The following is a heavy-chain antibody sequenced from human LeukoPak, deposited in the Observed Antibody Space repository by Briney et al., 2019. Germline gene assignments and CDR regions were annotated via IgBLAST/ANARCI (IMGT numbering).Heavy chain of an antibody. CDR2: ISAYNGNT. V-gene: IGHV1-18*01. D-gene: IGHD2-2*01. J-gene: IGHJ6*03. Sequence: ASVKVSCKASGYTFTSYGISWVRQAPGQGLEWMGWISAYNGNTNYAQKLQGRVTMTTDTSTSTAYMELRSLRSEDTAVYYCASPCSSTSCQPNYYYYYYMDVWGKGTTVTVSS. CDR1: GYTFTSYG. CDR3: ASPCSSTSCQPNYYYYYYMDV.